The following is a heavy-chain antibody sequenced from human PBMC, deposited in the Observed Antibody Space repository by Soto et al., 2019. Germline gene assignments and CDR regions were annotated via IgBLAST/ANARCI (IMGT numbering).Heavy chain of an antibody. CDR1: GFTFSSYS. V-gene: IGHV3-21*01. D-gene: IGHD2-15*01. Sequence: EVPLVESGGGLVKPGGSLRLSCAGSGFTFSSYSMNCVRQARGKRLERVSSISSSSSCIYNADSVKGRFTISSDNATNTLYLHMNSLRGEDTAVSDCASDIGYCSGDSCTNNNYYYYYYRDVWGNGTTVIVSS. CDR2: ISSSSSCI. J-gene: IGHJ6*03. CDR3: ASDIGYCSGDSCTNNNYYYYYYRDV.